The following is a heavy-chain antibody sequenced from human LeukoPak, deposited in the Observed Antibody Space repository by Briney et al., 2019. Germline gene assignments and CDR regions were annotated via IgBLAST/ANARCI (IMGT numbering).Heavy chain of an antibody. Sequence: GGSLRLSCAASGFTFSIYAMNWVRQAPGKGLEWVSGISGSGSTTYYADSVKGRFTISRDNSKNTVYLQMNSLRAEDTAVYYCAKRFGYSSGWYDYWGQGTLVTVSS. CDR3: AKRFGYSSGWYDY. CDR2: ISGSGSTT. D-gene: IGHD6-19*01. J-gene: IGHJ4*02. CDR1: GFTFSIYA. V-gene: IGHV3-23*01.